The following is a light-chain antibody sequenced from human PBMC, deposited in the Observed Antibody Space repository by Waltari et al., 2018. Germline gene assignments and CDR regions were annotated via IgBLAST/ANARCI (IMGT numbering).Light chain of an antibody. Sequence: QSALTPPASVSGSPGQSITIPCTGSSGDIGSSNSVSWYQLRPVRAPQLMLFEVIKRPSAISDRFSGSKSGNTASLTISGLQAEDEADYYCCSYAGHANPVIFGGGTKLTVL. CDR1: SGDIGSSNS. CDR3: CSYAGHANPVI. V-gene: IGLV2-23*02. CDR2: EVI. J-gene: IGLJ2*01.